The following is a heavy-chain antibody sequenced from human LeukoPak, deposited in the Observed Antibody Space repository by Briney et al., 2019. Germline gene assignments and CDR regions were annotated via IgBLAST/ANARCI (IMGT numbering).Heavy chain of an antibody. D-gene: IGHD1-26*01. Sequence: GGSLRLSCAASGFTVSSNYMNWVRQAPGKGLEWVSVIYSGGSTYYADSVKGRFTISRDNSKNTVYLQMNSLRADDTAIYYCAREGGADVAFDYWGQGTLVTVSS. CDR1: GFTVSSNY. V-gene: IGHV3-66*01. CDR2: IYSGGST. J-gene: IGHJ4*02. CDR3: AREGGADVAFDY.